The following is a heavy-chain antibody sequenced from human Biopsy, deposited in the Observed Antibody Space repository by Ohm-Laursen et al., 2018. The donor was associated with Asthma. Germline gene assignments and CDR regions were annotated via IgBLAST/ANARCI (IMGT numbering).Heavy chain of an antibody. CDR3: ARRSYNWDDIDS. D-gene: IGHD1-1*01. CDR1: GYTFTRYG. CDR2: ISVYNGDT. V-gene: IGHV1-18*01. Sequence: GASVKVSCKASGYTFTRYGIAWVRQAPGQGLEWVGWISVYNGDTNSAQKLQDRVTLTTDTYTDTAYMELRSLGSDDTAVYYCARRSYNWDDIDSWGQGTLVTVSS. J-gene: IGHJ4*02.